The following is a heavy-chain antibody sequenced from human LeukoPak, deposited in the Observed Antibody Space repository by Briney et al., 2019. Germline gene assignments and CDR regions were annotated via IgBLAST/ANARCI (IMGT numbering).Heavy chain of an antibody. J-gene: IGHJ4*02. CDR3: ARSLLSGSYYYGLGY. CDR2: IGTAGDT. CDR1: GFTFSSYD. D-gene: IGHD3-10*01. V-gene: IGHV3-13*01. Sequence: PGGSLRLSCAASGFTFSSYDMHWVRQATGKGLEWVSAIGTAGDTYYPGSVKGRFTISRDNAKNSLYLQMNSLRAEDTAVYFCARSLLSGSYYYGLGYWGQGTLVTVSS.